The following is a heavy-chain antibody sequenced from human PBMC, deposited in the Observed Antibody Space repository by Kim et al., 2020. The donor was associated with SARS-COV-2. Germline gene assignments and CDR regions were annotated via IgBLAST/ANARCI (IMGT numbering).Heavy chain of an antibody. D-gene: IGHD5-18*01. CDR3: ARMGGGYSYGTYCYGMDV. Sequence: SGPTLVNPTQTLTLTCTFSGFSLSTSGMCVSWIRQPPGKALEWLARIDWDDDKYYSTSLKTRLTISKDTSKNQVVLTMTNMDPVDTATYYCARMGGGYSYGTYCYGMDVWGQGTPVTVSS. CDR1: GFSLSTSGMC. CDR2: IDWDDDK. V-gene: IGHV2-70*11. J-gene: IGHJ6*02.